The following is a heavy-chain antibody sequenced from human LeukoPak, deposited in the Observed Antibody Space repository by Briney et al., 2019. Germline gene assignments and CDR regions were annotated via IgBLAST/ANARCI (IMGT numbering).Heavy chain of an antibody. CDR2: IGSGGGT. D-gene: IGHD6-13*01. CDR1: GFTFSSYA. J-gene: IGHJ4*02. CDR3: AKTRRWEIAAAGTFDY. Sequence: GGSLRLSCAGSGFTFSSYAMSWVRQAPGKGLEWVSAIGSGGGTYYADSVKGRFTISRDNSKNTLYLQMNSLRAEDTAVYYCAKTRRWEIAAAGTFDYWGQGTLVTVSS. V-gene: IGHV3-23*01.